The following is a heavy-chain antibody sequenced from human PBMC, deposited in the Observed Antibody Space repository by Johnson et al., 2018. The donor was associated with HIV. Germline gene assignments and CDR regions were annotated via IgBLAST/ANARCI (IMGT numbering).Heavy chain of an antibody. V-gene: IGHV3-11*06. CDR3: AKVAVATAAGGVALDI. CDR1: GFTFSDYY. D-gene: IGHD6-13*01. J-gene: IGHJ3*02. CDR2: ISGSGFDT. Sequence: QMLLVESGGGLVNPGGSLRLSCAASGFTFSDYYMSWIRQAPGKGLEWISYISGSGFDTFYADSVKGRFTISRDNSNNILYLQMNSLRVEDTAVYYCAKVAVATAAGGVALDIWGPGTMVTVS.